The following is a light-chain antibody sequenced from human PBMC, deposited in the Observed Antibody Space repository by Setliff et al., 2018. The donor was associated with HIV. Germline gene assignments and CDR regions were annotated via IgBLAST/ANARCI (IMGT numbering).Light chain of an antibody. CDR1: SSDVGGLNS. V-gene: IGLV2-14*03. CDR2: DVI. Sequence: LAQPASVSGSPGQWITISCTGTSSDVGGLNSVSWYQQQPGKAPQLLIYDVITRPSGVSDRFSASKSGNTASLTISGLQADDEADYYCSSYTSSSTWVFGGGTKVTVL. CDR3: SSYTSSSTWV. J-gene: IGLJ3*02.